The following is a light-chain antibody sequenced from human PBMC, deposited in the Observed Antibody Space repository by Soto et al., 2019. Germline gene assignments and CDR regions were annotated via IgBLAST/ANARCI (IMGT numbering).Light chain of an antibody. V-gene: IGKV1-39*01. CDR2: AAS. CDR1: QSISSY. J-gene: IGKJ2*01. CDR3: QQSYSTPMYT. Sequence: IQMTQSPSSLSASVGDRVTITCRASQSISSYLTWYHQKPGKAPKLLIYAASSLQSGVPSRFSCSGSGTDFTLTISSLQPEDFATYYCQQSYSTPMYTFGQGTKLEIK.